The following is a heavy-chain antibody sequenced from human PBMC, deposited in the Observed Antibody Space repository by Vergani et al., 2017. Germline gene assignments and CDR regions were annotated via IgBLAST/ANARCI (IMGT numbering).Heavy chain of an antibody. D-gene: IGHD1-26*01. J-gene: IGHJ6*02. V-gene: IGHV1-69*01. CDR1: GYTFTGYY. CDR3: ARDGIVGATDYGMDV. CDR2: INPIFGTA. Sequence: QVQLVQSGAEVKKPGASVKVSCKASGYTFTGYYMHWVRQAPGQGLEWMGWINPIFGTANYAQKFQGRVTITADESTSTAYMELSSLRSEDTAVYYCARDGIVGATDYGMDVWGQGTTVTVSS.